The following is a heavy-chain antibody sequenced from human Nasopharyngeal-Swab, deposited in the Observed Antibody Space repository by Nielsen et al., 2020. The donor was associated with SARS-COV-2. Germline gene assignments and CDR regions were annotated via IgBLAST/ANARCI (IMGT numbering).Heavy chain of an antibody. V-gene: IGHV3-48*01. CDR3: ARDGYCGGGRGEGGKEKGGEK. CDR1: GFTFSSYS. J-gene: IGHJ4*02. D-gene: IGHD2-21*01. CDR2: ISSSSSTI. Sequence: GGSLRLSCAASGFTFSSYSMNWVRQAPGKGLEWVSYISSSSSTIYYADSVKGRFTISRDNAKNSLYLQMNSLRAEDTAVYYCARDGYCGGGRGEGGKEKGGEKGGQGKIGTVSS.